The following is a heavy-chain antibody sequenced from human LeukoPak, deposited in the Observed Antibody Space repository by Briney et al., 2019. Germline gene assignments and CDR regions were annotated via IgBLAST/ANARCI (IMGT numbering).Heavy chain of an antibody. Sequence: GGSLRLSCAAPGFTFSRYWMSWVRQAPGKGLEWVANIKEDGSEKYYVDSVKGRFTISRDNAKNSLYLQVDSLRAEDTAVYYCARDIRFSLDCWGQGTLVTVSS. J-gene: IGHJ4*02. CDR3: ARDIRFSLDC. CDR1: GFTFSRYW. V-gene: IGHV3-7*04. D-gene: IGHD3-3*01. CDR2: IKEDGSEK.